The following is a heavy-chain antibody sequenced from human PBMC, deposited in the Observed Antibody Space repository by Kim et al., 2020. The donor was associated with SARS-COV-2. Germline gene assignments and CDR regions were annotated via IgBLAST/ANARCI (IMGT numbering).Heavy chain of an antibody. Sequence: GGSLRLPCAASNFTFSRYSMNWVRQAPGKGLEWVSSITSGSHIYYADSVKGRFTISRDNTKNTQYLQMNSLKAEDTAVYYCARARRGHCIRTNCQTNWF. V-gene: IGHV3-21*06. J-gene: IGHJ5*01. CDR3: ARARRGHCIRTNCQTNWF. CDR1: NFTFSRYS. CDR2: ITSGSHI. D-gene: IGHD2-2*01.